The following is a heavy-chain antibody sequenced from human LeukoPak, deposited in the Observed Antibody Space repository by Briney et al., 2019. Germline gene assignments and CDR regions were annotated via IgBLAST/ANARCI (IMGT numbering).Heavy chain of an antibody. CDR3: AKRGVVIRVILVGFHKEAYYFDS. Sequence: PGGSLRLSCAASGFTFSSYAMNWVRQAPGKGLEWVAGISDTGGRTNYADSAKGRFTISRDNPKNTLYLQMNSLRAEDTAVYFCAKRGVVIRVILVGFHKEAYYFDSWGQGALVTVSS. CDR1: GFTFSSYA. CDR2: ISDTGGRT. D-gene: IGHD3-22*01. V-gene: IGHV3-23*01. J-gene: IGHJ4*02.